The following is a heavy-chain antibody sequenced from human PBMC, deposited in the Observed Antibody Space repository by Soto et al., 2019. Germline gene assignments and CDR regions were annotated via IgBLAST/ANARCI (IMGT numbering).Heavy chain of an antibody. D-gene: IGHD6-13*01. J-gene: IGHJ4*02. CDR1: GYTFTTYD. CDR2: INANNGNP. CDR3: VVSRGWWGFHY. Sequence: QVLLVQSGAEVKKPGASVQISCKASGYTFTTYDMHWVRQAPGQMLEWMGSINANNGNPKYSQRFQGRATFTRDTSAKKGYKDLSSLISEDTAVYYCVVSRGWWGFHYWGQGTLVTVSS. V-gene: IGHV1-3*01.